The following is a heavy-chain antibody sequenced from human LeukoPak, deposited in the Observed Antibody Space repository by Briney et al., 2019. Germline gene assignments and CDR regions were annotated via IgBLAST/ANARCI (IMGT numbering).Heavy chain of an antibody. CDR2: ISGSGGST. CDR1: GGSISSSSYY. V-gene: IGHV3-23*01. D-gene: IGHD2-21*02. Sequence: ETLSLTCTVSGGSISSSSYYWGWVRQAPGKGLEWVSAISGSGGSTYYADSVKGRFTISRDNSKNTLYLQMNSLRAEDTAVYYCAKDPRGYCGGDCYSNFDYWGQGTLVTVSS. J-gene: IGHJ4*02. CDR3: AKDPRGYCGGDCYSNFDY.